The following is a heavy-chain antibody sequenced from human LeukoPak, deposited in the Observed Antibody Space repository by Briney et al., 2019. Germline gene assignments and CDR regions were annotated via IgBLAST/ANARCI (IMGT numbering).Heavy chain of an antibody. CDR3: AELGITMIGGV. J-gene: IGHJ6*04. CDR2: ISSSGSTI. CDR1: GFTFNTYT. V-gene: IGHV3-48*03. Sequence: PGGSLSLSCEASGFTFNTYTMIWVRQAPGKGAEWVSYISSSGSTIYYADSVKGRFTISRDNAKNSLYLQMNSLRAEDTAVYYCAELGITMIGGVWGKGTTVTISS. D-gene: IGHD3-10*02.